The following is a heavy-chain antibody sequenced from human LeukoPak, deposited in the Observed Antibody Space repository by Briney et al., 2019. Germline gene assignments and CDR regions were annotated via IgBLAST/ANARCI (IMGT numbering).Heavy chain of an antibody. V-gene: IGHV4-59*01. CDR2: LYYSGST. CDR1: GGSISSYY. CDR3: ARRHVEYSSSSDPYYFDY. D-gene: IGHD6-6*01. Sequence: SETLSLTCTVSGGSISSYYWTWIRQPPGKGLEWIGSLYYSGSTNYNPSLKSRVTISVDTSKNQFSLKLSSVTAADTAVCYCARRHVEYSSSSDPYYFDYWGQGTLVTVSS. J-gene: IGHJ4*02.